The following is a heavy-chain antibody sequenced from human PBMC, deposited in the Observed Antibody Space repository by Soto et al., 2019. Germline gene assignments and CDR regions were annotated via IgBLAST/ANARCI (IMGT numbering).Heavy chain of an antibody. J-gene: IGHJ4*02. D-gene: IGHD3-10*01. CDR1: GFTFSRYA. CDR3: TKGSSGSRPYYFDY. Sequence: GGSLRLSCAASGFTFSRYAMSWVRQAPGMGLEWFSAISDSGGSTYYADSVKGRFTISRDNSKNTLYLQMSSLRAEDTAVYYCTKGSSGSRPYYFDYWGQGTLVTVSS. CDR2: ISDSGGST. V-gene: IGHV3-23*01.